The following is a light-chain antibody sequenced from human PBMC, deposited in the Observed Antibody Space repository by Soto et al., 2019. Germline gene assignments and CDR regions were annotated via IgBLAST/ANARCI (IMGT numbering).Light chain of an antibody. Sequence: SALTQPASVSGSPGQSITISCTGTSSDIGTYNYVSWYQQHPGKAPKLMIYDVSDRPSGVSNRFSGSKSGNTASLTISGLQAEDEADYYCSSYTNSISLFGGGTKLTVL. CDR3: SSYTNSISL. CDR2: DVS. J-gene: IGLJ3*02. CDR1: SSDIGTYNY. V-gene: IGLV2-14*03.